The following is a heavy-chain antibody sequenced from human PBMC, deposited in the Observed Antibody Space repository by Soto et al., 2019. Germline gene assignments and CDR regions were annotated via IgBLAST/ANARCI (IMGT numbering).Heavy chain of an antibody. Sequence: SETLSLTCTVSGGSISSSSYYWGWIRQPPGKGLEWIGSIYYSGSTYYNPSLKSRVTISVDTSKNQFSLKLSSVTAADTAVYYCAGAYYYDSSGYYPFDYWGQGTLVPSPQ. CDR2: IYYSGST. CDR3: AGAYYYDSSGYYPFDY. CDR1: GGSISSSSYY. V-gene: IGHV4-39*01. D-gene: IGHD3-22*01. J-gene: IGHJ4*02.